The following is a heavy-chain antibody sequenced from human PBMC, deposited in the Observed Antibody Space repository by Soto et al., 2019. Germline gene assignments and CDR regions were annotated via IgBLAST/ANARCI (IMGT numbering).Heavy chain of an antibody. D-gene: IGHD6-13*01. CDR1: GYTLTELS. Sequence: GASVKVSCKVSGYTLTELSMHWVRQAPGKGLEWMGGFDPEDGETIYAQKFQGRVTMTEDTSTDTAYMELSSLRSEDTAVYYCATTTAYSSSWYYFAYWGQGTLVTVSS. CDR3: ATTTAYSSSWYYFAY. J-gene: IGHJ4*02. V-gene: IGHV1-24*01. CDR2: FDPEDGET.